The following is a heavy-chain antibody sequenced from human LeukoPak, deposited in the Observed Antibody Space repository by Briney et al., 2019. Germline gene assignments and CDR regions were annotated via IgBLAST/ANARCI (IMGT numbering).Heavy chain of an antibody. V-gene: IGHV1-69*04. CDR1: GDTFDRFA. Sequence: SVKVSCKVSGDTFDRFAITWVRLAPGQGLDWMGRIIPIFGITHYAPHFQGRLTMTADTSTKTAYMELSSLRSDDTAVYYCAQGPHDYGDFVFFWGQGTLVTVTS. D-gene: IGHD4-17*01. CDR3: AQGPHDYGDFVFF. J-gene: IGHJ4*02. CDR2: IIPIFGIT.